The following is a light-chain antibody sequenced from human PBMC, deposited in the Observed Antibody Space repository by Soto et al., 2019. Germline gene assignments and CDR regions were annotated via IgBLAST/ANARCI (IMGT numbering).Light chain of an antibody. J-gene: IGKJ5*01. CDR1: QSISIY. V-gene: IGKV1-39*01. CDR2: AAS. Sequence: DIQMTQSPSSLSASVGDRVAITCRASQSISIYLNWYQQKPGKAPKLLIFAASSLQSGVPSRFSGSGSGTDFTLTIGSLQPEDFATYYCQQLFDSPITFGQGTRLEIK. CDR3: QQLFDSPIT.